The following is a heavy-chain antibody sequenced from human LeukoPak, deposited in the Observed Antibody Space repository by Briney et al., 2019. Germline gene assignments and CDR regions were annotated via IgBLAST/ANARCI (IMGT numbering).Heavy chain of an antibody. CDR1: GGTFSSYA. V-gene: IGHV1-69*13. CDR2: IIPIFGTA. CDR3: ARGPTSITIFGVVIKMGMDV. D-gene: IGHD3-3*01. Sequence: SVKVSCKASGGTFSSYAISWVRQAPRQGLEWMGGIIPIFGTANYAQKFQGRVTITADESTSTAYMELSSLRSEDTAVYYCARGPTSITIFGVVIKMGMDVWGQGTTVTVSS. J-gene: IGHJ6*02.